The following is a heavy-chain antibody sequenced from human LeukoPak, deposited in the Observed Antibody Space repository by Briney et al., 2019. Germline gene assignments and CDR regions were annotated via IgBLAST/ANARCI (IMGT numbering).Heavy chain of an antibody. CDR3: ARGTPAAGKVY. CDR1: GFIFSDQN. D-gene: IGHD6-13*01. CDR2: ISSSSSYI. Sequence: PGGSLRLSCAASGFIFSDQNMNWVRQAPGKGLEWVSSISSSSSYIYYADSVKGRFTISRDNAKNSLYLQMNSLRAEDTAVYYCARGTPAAGKVYWGQGTLVTVSS. J-gene: IGHJ4*02. V-gene: IGHV3-21*01.